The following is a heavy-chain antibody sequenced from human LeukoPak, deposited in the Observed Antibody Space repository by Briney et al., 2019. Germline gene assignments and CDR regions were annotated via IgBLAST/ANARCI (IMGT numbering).Heavy chain of an antibody. Sequence: SQTLSLTCGISGDSVSTNGVAWNWIRQSPSRGLEWLGRTYYRSKWYNDYAVSVKSRITINPDTSRNQFSLQLNSVTPEDTAVYFCARGVYIAAAQYGYWGQGTLVTVSS. CDR1: GDSVSTNGVA. CDR3: ARGVYIAAAQYGY. V-gene: IGHV6-1*01. J-gene: IGHJ4*02. D-gene: IGHD6-13*01. CDR2: TYYRSKWYN.